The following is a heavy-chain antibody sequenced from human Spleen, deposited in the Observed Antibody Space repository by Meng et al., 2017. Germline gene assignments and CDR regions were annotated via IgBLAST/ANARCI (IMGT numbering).Heavy chain of an antibody. J-gene: IGHJ4*01. V-gene: IGHV3-23*01. D-gene: IGHD5-18*01. CDR2: ISGSGGST. CDR3: AKVLSGHSYARFDY. Sequence: GGSLRPSCAASGFTFSIYAMSWVRQAPGKGLEWVPVISGSGGSTYYADSVKGRYTLSRDNSKNTLFLKMNSLRADDTPVYYCAKVLSGHSYARFDYWGHGTLVTVSS. CDR1: GFTFSIYA.